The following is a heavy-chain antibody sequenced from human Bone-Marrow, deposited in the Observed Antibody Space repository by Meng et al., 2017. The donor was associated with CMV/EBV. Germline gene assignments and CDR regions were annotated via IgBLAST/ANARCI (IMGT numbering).Heavy chain of an antibody. CDR1: GFTFSSYS. V-gene: IGHV3-21*01. CDR2: ISSSSSYI. CDR3: AKGPRGHGPTMDD. D-gene: IGHD5-24*01. J-gene: IGHJ4*02. Sequence: GESLKISCAASGFTFSSYSMNWVRQAPGKGLEWVSSISSSSSYIYYADSVKGRFTISRDNAKNSLYLQMNSLRAEDTAVYFCAKGPRGHGPTMDDWGQGAVVTVSS.